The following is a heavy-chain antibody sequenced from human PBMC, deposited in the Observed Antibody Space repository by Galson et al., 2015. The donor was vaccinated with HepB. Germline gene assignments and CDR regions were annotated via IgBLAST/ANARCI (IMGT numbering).Heavy chain of an antibody. V-gene: IGHV1-3*01. J-gene: IGHJ4*02. Sequence: SVKVSCKASGHTFTTYTVHWVRQAPGQGLEWVGWINAGNGNTKYSQRFQGRVTVTGAASAYIAYMELTSLTSEDTAVYYCARARGWFNRLDFWGQGTLVTVSS. D-gene: IGHD1-14*01. CDR3: ARARGWFNRLDF. CDR2: INAGNGNT. CDR1: GHTFTTYT.